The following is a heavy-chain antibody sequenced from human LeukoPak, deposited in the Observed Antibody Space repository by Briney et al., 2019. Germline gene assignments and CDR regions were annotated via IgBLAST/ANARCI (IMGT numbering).Heavy chain of an antibody. CDR1: GFNFNIYG. J-gene: IGHJ4*02. CDR2: ISYNGGKI. V-gene: IGHV3-30*02. D-gene: IGHD4-23*01. Sequence: SGGSLRLSCAASGFNFNIYGMQWVRQAPDKGLEWVTYISYNGGKIHCSDSVKGRFTISRDNSKNTLYLQMNSLRPEDTAVYYCAKVAGNIYYFDYWGQGALVTVSS. CDR3: AKVAGNIYYFDY.